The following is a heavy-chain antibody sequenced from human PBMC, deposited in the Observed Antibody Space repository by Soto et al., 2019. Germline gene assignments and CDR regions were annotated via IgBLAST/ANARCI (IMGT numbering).Heavy chain of an antibody. CDR2: ISSSSSYI. J-gene: IGHJ4*02. V-gene: IGHV3-21*01. Sequence: LRLSCAASGFTFSNYYMNWVRQAPGKGLEWVSSISSSSSYIYYADSVKGRFTISRDNANNSVYLLLNSLRDEDTAVYYCARELRTYYYDTSGTFDYWGQGTLVTVSS. D-gene: IGHD3-22*01. CDR1: GFTFSNYY. CDR3: ARELRTYYYDTSGTFDY.